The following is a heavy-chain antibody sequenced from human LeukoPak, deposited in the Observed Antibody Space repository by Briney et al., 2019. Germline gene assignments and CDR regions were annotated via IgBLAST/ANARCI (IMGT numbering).Heavy chain of an antibody. J-gene: IGHJ4*02. CDR1: GGSISSYY. Sequence: SETLSLTCTVSGGSISSYYWSWIRQPPGKGLGWIGYIYYSGSTNYNPSLKSRVTISVDTSKNQFSLKLSSVTAADTAVYYCARHYGGYWDWGQGTLVTVSS. D-gene: IGHD4-23*01. CDR2: IYYSGST. CDR3: ARHYGGYWD. V-gene: IGHV4-59*01.